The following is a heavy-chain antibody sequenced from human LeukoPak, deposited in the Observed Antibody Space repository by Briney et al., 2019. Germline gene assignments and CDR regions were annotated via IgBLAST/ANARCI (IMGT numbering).Heavy chain of an antibody. Sequence: SETLSLTCTVSGGSISSSSYYWGWIRQPPGKGLEWIGSIYYSGSTYYNPSLKSRVTISVDTSKNQFSLKLSSVTAADTAVYYCARVTRRNSGSPTYYYYYYMDVWGKGTTVTVSS. V-gene: IGHV4-39*07. CDR3: ARVTRRNSGSPTYYYYYYMDV. D-gene: IGHD1-26*01. CDR2: IYYSGST. CDR1: GGSISSSSYY. J-gene: IGHJ6*03.